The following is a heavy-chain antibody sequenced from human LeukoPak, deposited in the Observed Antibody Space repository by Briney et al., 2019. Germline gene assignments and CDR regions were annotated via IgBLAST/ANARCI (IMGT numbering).Heavy chain of an antibody. D-gene: IGHD3-10*01. V-gene: IGHV4-59*01. CDR3: ARVVDYYGPGSYYITPGWFDP. J-gene: IGHJ5*02. CDR2: IYYSGST. Sequence: PSETLSLTCTVSGGSISSYYWSWIRQPPGKGLEWIGYIYYSGSTNYNPSLKSRVTISVDTSKNQFSLKLSSVTAADTAVYYCARVVDYYGPGSYYITPGWFDPWGQGTLVTVSS. CDR1: GGSISSYY.